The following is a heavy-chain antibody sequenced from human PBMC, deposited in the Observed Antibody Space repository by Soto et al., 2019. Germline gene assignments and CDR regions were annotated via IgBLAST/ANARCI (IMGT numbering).Heavy chain of an antibody. D-gene: IGHD5-12*01. J-gene: IGHJ4*02. CDR3: AKDTDIVPTICDY. Sequence: LRLSCAASGFTFSSYAMSWVRQAPGKGLEWVSVISGSGDSTYYADSVKGRFTISRDNSKNTLYLQMNSLRAEDTAVYYCAKDTDIVPTICDYWGQGTLVTAPQ. CDR1: GFTFSSYA. CDR2: ISGSGDST. V-gene: IGHV3-23*01.